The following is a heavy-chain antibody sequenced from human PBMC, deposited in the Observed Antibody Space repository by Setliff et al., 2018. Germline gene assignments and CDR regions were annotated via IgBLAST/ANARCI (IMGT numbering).Heavy chain of an antibody. J-gene: IGHJ3*02. Sequence: GESLTLSCKGSGYSFTNYWIGWVRQMPGKGLEWMGILYPGDSDTRYSPSFQGQVTFSADKSISTAYLQWSSLKASDTAMYYCARQIFRYYYDSNNYYDDAFDIWGQGTMVTVSS. CDR1: GYSFTNYW. CDR3: ARQIFRYYYDSNNYYDDAFDI. CDR2: LYPGDSDT. D-gene: IGHD3-22*01. V-gene: IGHV5-51*01.